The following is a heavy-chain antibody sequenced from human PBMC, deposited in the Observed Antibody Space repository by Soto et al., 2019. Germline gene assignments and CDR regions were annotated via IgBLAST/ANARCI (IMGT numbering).Heavy chain of an antibody. CDR3: AGGPGMDY. V-gene: IGHV3-13*01. J-gene: IGHJ4*02. CDR2: IGAAGDT. D-gene: IGHD3-10*01. Sequence: EVQLVQSGGGLVQPGGSLRLSCAASGFPFSSYDMHWVRQVEGKGLEWVSSIGAAGDTYFLVSVRGRFTVSRDNAENSLFLQMNSLTVGDTATYYCAGGPGMDYWGQGTLVSVSS. CDR1: GFPFSSYD.